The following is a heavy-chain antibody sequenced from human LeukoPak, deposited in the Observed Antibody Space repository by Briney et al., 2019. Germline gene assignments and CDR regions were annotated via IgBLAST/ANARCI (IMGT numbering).Heavy chain of an antibody. CDR1: GYSFTSYD. CDR2: MNPTSGNT. CDR3: AREIRGYYYLDV. Sequence: ASVKASCKASGYSFTSYDIDWVRQAAGQGLEWMGWMNPTSGNTVYAQKFQGRVSMTRDTSMTTAYMELFSLKPEDTALYFCAREIRGYYYLDVWGTGTTVTVSS. J-gene: IGHJ6*03. V-gene: IGHV1-8*01.